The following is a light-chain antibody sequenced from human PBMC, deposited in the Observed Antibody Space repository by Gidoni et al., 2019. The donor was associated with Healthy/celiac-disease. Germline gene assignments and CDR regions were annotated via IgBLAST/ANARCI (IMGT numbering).Light chain of an antibody. CDR3: QQDNSYGWT. V-gene: IGKV1-5*03. Sequence: DIEVTPSPSTLSASVGDRVPITCRASQRISSWLAWYQQKPGKAPKLLIYKASSLESGVPSRFSGSGSGTEFTLTISSLQPDDFATYYCQQDNSYGWTFGQGTKVEIK. CDR1: QRISSW. CDR2: KAS. J-gene: IGKJ1*01.